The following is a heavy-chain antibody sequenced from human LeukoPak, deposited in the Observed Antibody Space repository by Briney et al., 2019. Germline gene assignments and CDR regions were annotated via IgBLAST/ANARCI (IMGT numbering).Heavy chain of an antibody. J-gene: IGHJ6*02. CDR2: IKTDGSEK. CDR3: AGGTGMDV. Sequence: GGSLRLSCVVSGFSFSTYWMSWVRQPPGKGLEWVANIKTDGSEKYYVDFVKGRFSISRDNAKNSLYLQMNSLGADDTAVYYCAGGTGMDVWGQGTPVTVSS. D-gene: IGHD1-1*01. V-gene: IGHV3-7*05. CDR1: GFSFSTYW.